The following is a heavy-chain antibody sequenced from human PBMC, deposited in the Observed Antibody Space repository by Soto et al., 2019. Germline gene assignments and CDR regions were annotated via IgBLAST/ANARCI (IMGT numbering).Heavy chain of an antibody. V-gene: IGHV4-59*01. J-gene: IGHJ4*02. CDR3: ATQTANFYGSGSSYLPFDY. CDR1: SGTISSYY. CDR2: IYYSGST. Sequence: QVQLQDSGPGLVKPSETLSLTCTVSSGTISSYYWTWIRQPPGKGLEWIGNIYYSGSTTYNPSLKSRLTISVDTSKNQFSLRLSSVTAADTAVYYCATQTANFYGSGSSYLPFDYWGQGTLVTVSS. D-gene: IGHD3-10*01.